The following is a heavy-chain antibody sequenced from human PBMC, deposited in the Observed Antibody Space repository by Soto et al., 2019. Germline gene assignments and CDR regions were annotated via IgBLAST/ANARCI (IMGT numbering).Heavy chain of an antibody. Sequence: SETLSLTCTVSGGSISSSRYYWGWIRQPPGKGLEWIGSIYYSGSTYYNPSLKSRVTVSVDTSKNQFSLKLSSVTAADTAVYYCARHPSDFWFDPWGQGTLVTVSS. CDR3: ARHPSDFWFDP. CDR1: GGSISSSRYY. V-gene: IGHV4-39*01. D-gene: IGHD2-21*02. CDR2: IYYSGST. J-gene: IGHJ5*02.